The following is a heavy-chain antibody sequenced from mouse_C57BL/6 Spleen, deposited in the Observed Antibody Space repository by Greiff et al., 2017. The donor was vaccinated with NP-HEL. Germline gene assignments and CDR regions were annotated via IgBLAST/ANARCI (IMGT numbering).Heavy chain of an antibody. Sequence: DVHLVESGGDLVKPGGSLKLSCAASGFTFSSYGMSWVRQIPVQRLEWVVTISSGGGYTYYPDSVQGRFTISRDNAKNTLYLQMSSLKSENTAMYYCASEDYYGSTPYAMDYWGQGTSVTVSS. CDR2: ISSGGGYT. J-gene: IGHJ4*01. CDR1: GFTFSSYG. D-gene: IGHD1-1*01. CDR3: ASEDYYGSTPYAMDY. V-gene: IGHV5-6*01.